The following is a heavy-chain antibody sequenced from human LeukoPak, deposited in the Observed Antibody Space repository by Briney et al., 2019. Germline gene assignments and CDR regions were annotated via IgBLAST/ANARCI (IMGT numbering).Heavy chain of an antibody. Sequence: PGGSLRLSCAASGFTFSSYSMNWVRQAPGKGLEWVSSISSSYIYYADSVKGRFTISRDNAKNSLYLQMNSLRAEDTAVYYCARGVRRYYDILTGRYGMDVWGQGTTVTVSS. CDR2: ISSSYI. J-gene: IGHJ6*02. V-gene: IGHV3-21*01. CDR1: GFTFSSYS. CDR3: ARGVRRYYDILTGRYGMDV. D-gene: IGHD3-9*01.